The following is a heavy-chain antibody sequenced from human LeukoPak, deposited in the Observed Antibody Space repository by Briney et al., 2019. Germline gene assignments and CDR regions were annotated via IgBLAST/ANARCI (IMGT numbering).Heavy chain of an antibody. J-gene: IGHJ4*02. CDR1: GGSISSYF. V-gene: IGHV4-59*08. CDR2: IYYSGSP. D-gene: IGHD4/OR15-4a*01. Sequence: SETLPVTCTIAGGSISSYFWSWIRQPPGKGLEWIGNIYYSGSPYYNPSLKSRVTISVDTSKNQFSLKLSSVTAADTAVYYCARHKTMGPFDYWGQGTRVSASS. CDR3: ARHKTMGPFDY.